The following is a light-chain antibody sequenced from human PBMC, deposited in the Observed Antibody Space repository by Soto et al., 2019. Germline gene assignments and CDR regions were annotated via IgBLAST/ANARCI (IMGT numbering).Light chain of an antibody. CDR2: GAS. J-gene: IGKJ2*03. Sequence: EIVMTQSPATLSVSPGERATLSCRASESVSSNLAWYQQTPGQAPRLLIYGASTSATGIPARFSGSGSGTEFTLTISSLQSEDFAVYYCQEYNNWPSVHSFGQGTKVEI. V-gene: IGKV3-15*01. CDR1: ESVSSN. CDR3: QEYNNWPSVHS.